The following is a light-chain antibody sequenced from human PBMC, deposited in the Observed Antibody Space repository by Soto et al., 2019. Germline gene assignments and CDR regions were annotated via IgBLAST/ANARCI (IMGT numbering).Light chain of an antibody. Sequence: EIVLTQSPGTLSLSPGERATLSCRASQSVSSSHLAWYQQKPGQAPRLLIYGASSRATGIPDRFSGSGSGTDFTLTISSLEPEDFAVYYCQQRSSWPLTFGGGTKVDIK. J-gene: IGKJ4*01. CDR3: QQRSSWPLT. CDR2: GAS. CDR1: QSVSSSH. V-gene: IGKV3D-20*02.